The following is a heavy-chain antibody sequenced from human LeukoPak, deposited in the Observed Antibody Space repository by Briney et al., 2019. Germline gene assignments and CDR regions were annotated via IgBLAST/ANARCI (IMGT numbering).Heavy chain of an antibody. CDR3: ARGAYKIVGATTSHYYYMDV. CDR2: INPNSGGT. D-gene: IGHD1-26*01. Sequence: ASVKVSCKASGYTFTGYYMHWVRQAPGQGLEWMGWINPNSGGTNYAQKFQGRVTMTRDTSISTAYMELSRLRSDDTAVYYCARGAYKIVGATTSHYYYMDVWGKGTTVTISS. V-gene: IGHV1-2*02. CDR1: GYTFTGYY. J-gene: IGHJ6*03.